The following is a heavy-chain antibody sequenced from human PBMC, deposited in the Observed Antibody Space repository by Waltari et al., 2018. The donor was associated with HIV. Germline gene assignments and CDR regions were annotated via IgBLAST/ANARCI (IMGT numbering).Heavy chain of an antibody. J-gene: IGHJ5*02. CDR1: GGSISSSSYY. D-gene: IGHD6-13*01. CDR3: ARDIRWQQLVTWINWFDP. CDR2: IYYSGST. Sequence: QLQLQESGPGLVKPSETLSLTCTVSGGSISSSSYYWGWIRQPPGKGLEWIGSIYYSGSTYYNPALKSRVTISVDTSKNQCSLKLSSVTAADTAVYYCARDIRWQQLVTWINWFDPWGQGTLVTVSS. V-gene: IGHV4-39*07.